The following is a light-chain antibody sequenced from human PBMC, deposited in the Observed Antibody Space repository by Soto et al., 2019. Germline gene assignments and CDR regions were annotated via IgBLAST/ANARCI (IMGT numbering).Light chain of an antibody. CDR1: QSVSTN. V-gene: IGKV3-15*01. J-gene: IGKJ2*02. CDR3: QKYDNWPCT. Sequence: MMTQSPATLSVSPGDSVTLSCRASQSVSTNVAWYQEKSGQTPRLLIHGASTTDSGTPARFSGSGSGSEFTLTINNLQSEDFAVYYCQKYDNWPCTFGQGTKIEFK. CDR2: GAS.